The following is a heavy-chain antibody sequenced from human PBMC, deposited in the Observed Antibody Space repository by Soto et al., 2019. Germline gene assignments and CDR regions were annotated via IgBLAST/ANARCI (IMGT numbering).Heavy chain of an antibody. CDR3: ARATFDDFWGGYYFPFDY. J-gene: IGHJ4*02. CDR1: GGSISSDGYY. D-gene: IGHD3-3*01. V-gene: IGHV4-31*03. CDR2: IYYSGST. Sequence: SETLSLTCTVSGGSISSDGYYWTWIRQHPGKGLEWIGYIYYSGSTYYNPSLKSRITISVDTSKNQFSLRLSSVTAAATAVYYFARATFDDFWGGYYFPFDYWGRGTLVTVSS.